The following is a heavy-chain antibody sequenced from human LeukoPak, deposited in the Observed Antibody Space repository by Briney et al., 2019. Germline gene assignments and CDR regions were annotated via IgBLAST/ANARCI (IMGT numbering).Heavy chain of an antibody. CDR3: ATGGTYDSSGYLFDY. D-gene: IGHD3-22*01. Sequence: PGGSLRLSCAVSGITLSNYGMSWVRQAPGKGLEWVAGISDRGGSTNYADSVKGRFTVSRDNPKNTLWLQMNSLRAEDTAVYYCATGGTYDSSGYLFDYWGQGTLVTISS. J-gene: IGHJ4*02. CDR1: GITLSNYG. CDR2: ISDRGGST. V-gene: IGHV3-23*01.